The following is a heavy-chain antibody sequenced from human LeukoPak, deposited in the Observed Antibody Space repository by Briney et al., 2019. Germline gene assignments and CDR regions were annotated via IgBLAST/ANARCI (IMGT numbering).Heavy chain of an antibody. D-gene: IGHD3-10*01. CDR1: GGTFSSYT. Sequence: SVKVSCKASGGTFSSYTISWVRQAPGQGLEWMGRIIPILGIANYAQKFQGRVTITADKSTSTAYMELSSLRSEDTAVYYCARCLGFGTVRGVIVDNWFDPWGQGTLVTFSS. J-gene: IGHJ5*02. CDR2: IIPILGIA. V-gene: IGHV1-69*02. CDR3: ARCLGFGTVRGVIVDNWFDP.